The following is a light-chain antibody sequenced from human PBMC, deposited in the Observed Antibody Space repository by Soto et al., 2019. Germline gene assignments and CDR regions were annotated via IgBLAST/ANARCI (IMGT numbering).Light chain of an antibody. CDR1: QSISSY. CDR3: QQSYSTPPT. Sequence: DIQMTQSPSSLSASVGDRVTITCRASQSISSYLNWYQQKPGKAPKLLIYGASSLQSGVPSRFSGSGSGTDFTLTISSLQPEDFATYYWQQSYSTPPTFGGGTKVEIK. CDR2: GAS. V-gene: IGKV1-39*01. J-gene: IGKJ4*01.